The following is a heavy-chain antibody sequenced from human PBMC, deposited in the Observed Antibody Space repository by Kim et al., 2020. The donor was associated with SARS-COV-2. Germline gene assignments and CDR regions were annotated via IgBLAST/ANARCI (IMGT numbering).Heavy chain of an antibody. D-gene: IGHD6-6*01. Sequence: GGSLRLSCAASGFTFSSYSMNWVRQAPGKGLEWVSYISSSSSTIYYADSVKGRFTISRDNAKNSLYLQMNSLRDEDTAVYYCASGLSIAASLFLYYYGMDVWGQGTTVTVSS. V-gene: IGHV3-48*02. CDR1: GFTFSSYS. CDR3: ASGLSIAASLFLYYYGMDV. CDR2: ISSSSSTI. J-gene: IGHJ6*02.